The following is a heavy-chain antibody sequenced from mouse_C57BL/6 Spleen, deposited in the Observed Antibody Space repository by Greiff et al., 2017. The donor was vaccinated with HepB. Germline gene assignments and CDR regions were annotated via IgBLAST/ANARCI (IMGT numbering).Heavy chain of an antibody. J-gene: IGHJ3*01. CDR1: GYTFTDYY. CDR2: INPYNGGT. Sequence: DVQLQESGPVLVKPGASVKMSCKASGYTFTDYYMNWVMQSHGKSLEWIGVINPYNGGTSYNQKFKGKATLTVDKSSSTAYMELNSLTSEDSAVYYCAREEAMVTTKGVFAYWGQGTLVTVSA. D-gene: IGHD2-2*01. V-gene: IGHV1-19*01. CDR3: AREEAMVTTKGVFAY.